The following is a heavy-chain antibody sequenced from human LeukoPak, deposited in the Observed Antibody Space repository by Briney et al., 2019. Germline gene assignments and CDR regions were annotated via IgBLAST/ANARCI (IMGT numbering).Heavy chain of an antibody. CDR1: GFTFSSYS. CDR2: ISSSSSYI. CDR3: ARDRWENGGNSGAFDI. Sequence: GGSLRLSCAASGFTFSSYSMNWVRQAPGKGLGWVSSISSSSSYIYYADSVKGRFTISRDNAKNSLYLQMNSLRAEDMAVYYCARDRWENGGNSGAFDIWGQGTMVTVSS. D-gene: IGHD4-23*01. J-gene: IGHJ3*02. V-gene: IGHV3-21*01.